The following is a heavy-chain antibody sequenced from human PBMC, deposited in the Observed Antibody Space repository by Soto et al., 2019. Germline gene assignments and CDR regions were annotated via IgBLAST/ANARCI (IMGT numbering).Heavy chain of an antibody. D-gene: IGHD6-19*01. J-gene: IGHJ5*02. Sequence: EVQLVESGGGLVQPGGSLRLSCAASGFTFSSYWMSWVRQAPGKGLEWVANIKQDGSEKYYVDSVKGRCTISRDNAKNSLYLQMNSLRAEDTAVYYCAREEADSSADLIDPWGQGTLVTVSS. V-gene: IGHV3-7*01. CDR2: IKQDGSEK. CDR1: GFTFSSYW. CDR3: AREEADSSADLIDP.